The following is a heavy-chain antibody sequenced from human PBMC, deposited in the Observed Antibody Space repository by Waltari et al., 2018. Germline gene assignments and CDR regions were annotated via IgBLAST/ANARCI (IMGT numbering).Heavy chain of an antibody. CDR2: INHSGST. Sequence: QVQLQQWGAGLLKPSETLSLTCAVYGGSFSGYYWSWIRQPRGKGLEWIGEINHSGSTNYTPSLKSRVTISVDTSKNQFSLKLSSVTAADTAVYYCARGKRPYLRFLEWTKVENGWFDPWGQVTLVTVSS. D-gene: IGHD3-3*01. J-gene: IGHJ5*02. CDR3: ARGKRPYLRFLEWTKVENGWFDP. CDR1: GGSFSGYY. V-gene: IGHV4-34*01.